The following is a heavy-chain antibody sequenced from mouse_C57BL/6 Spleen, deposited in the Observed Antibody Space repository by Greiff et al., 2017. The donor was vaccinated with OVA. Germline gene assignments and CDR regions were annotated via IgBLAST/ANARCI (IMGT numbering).Heavy chain of an antibody. CDR3: ARMRGYDYYAMDY. Sequence: VKLQESGPGLVAPSQSLSITCTVSGFSLTSYAISWVRQPPGTGLEWLGVIWTGGGTNYNSALKSRLSISKDNSKSQVFLKMNSLQTDDTARYYCARMRGYDYYAMDYWGQGTSVTVSS. CDR1: GFSLTSYA. CDR2: IWTGGGT. D-gene: IGHD2-2*01. V-gene: IGHV2-9-1*01. J-gene: IGHJ4*01.